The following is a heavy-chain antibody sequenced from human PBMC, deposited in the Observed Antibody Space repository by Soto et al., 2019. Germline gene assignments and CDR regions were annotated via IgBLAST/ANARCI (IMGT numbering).Heavy chain of an antibody. CDR2: IGTAVDT. CDR3: ARKAGDAFDI. V-gene: IGHV3-13*01. Sequence: GGSLRLSCAASGFTFSSYDMHWVRQATGKGLEWVSAIGTAVDTYYPGSVKGRFTISRENVKNSLYLQMNSLRAGDTVVYDCARKAGDAFDIWGQGTMVTVTS. D-gene: IGHD6-19*01. J-gene: IGHJ3*02. CDR1: GFTFSSYD.